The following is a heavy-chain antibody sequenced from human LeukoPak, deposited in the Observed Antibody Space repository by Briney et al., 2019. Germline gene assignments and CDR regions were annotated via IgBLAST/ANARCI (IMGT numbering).Heavy chain of an antibody. V-gene: IGHV3-30-3*01. CDR2: ISYDGSNK. J-gene: IGHJ4*02. CDR1: GFTFSSYA. Sequence: GGSLRLSCAASGFTFSSYAMHWVRQAPGKGLEWVAVISYDGSNKYYADSVKGRFTISRDNSKNTLYLQMNSLRAEDTAVYYCARDSGFPYSNPKLDYWGQGTLVTVSS. CDR3: ARDSGFPYSNPKLDY. D-gene: IGHD4-11*01.